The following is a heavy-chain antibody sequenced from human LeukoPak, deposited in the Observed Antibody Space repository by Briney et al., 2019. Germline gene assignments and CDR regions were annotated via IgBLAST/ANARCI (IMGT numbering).Heavy chain of an antibody. J-gene: IGHJ4*02. CDR3: AIGLHGTGYYEY. CDR1: GFWFASYW. D-gene: IGHD3-10*01. V-gene: IGHV5-51*01. CDR2: IKAGESET. Sequence: GESLKISCKGSGFWFASYWIGWVRQLPGKGLEWMAFIKAGESETRYRPSFQGQVTISVDKSISTAYLQWSSLKASDTAMYYCAIGLHGTGYYEYCGQGTLVTVCS.